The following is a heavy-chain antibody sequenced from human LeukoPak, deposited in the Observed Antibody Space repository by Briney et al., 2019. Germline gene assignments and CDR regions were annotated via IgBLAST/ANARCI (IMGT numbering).Heavy chain of an antibody. J-gene: IGHJ3*02. CDR2: IYYSGST. CDR3: ARAVDTAMVHDSDAFDI. CDR1: GGSISSSSYY. V-gene: IGHV4-39*07. D-gene: IGHD5-18*01. Sequence: SETLSLTCTVSGGSISSSSYYWGWIRQPPGKGLEWIGTIYYSGSTYYNPSLKSRVTISVDTSKNQFSLRLSSVTAADTAVYYCARAVDTAMVHDSDAFDIWGQGTMVTVSS.